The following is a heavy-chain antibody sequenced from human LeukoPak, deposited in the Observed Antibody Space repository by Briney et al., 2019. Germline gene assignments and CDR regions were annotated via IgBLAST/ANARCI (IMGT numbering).Heavy chain of an antibody. CDR3: ARALGGGKGY. Sequence: ASVKVSCKASGYTFTGYYMHWVRQAPGQRLEWMGWINAGNGHTKYSQKFQDRVTITRDTSASTAYMELSSLRSEDTAVYYCARALGGGKGYWGQGTLVTVSS. D-gene: IGHD4-23*01. CDR2: INAGNGHT. CDR1: GYTFTGYY. J-gene: IGHJ4*02. V-gene: IGHV1-3*01.